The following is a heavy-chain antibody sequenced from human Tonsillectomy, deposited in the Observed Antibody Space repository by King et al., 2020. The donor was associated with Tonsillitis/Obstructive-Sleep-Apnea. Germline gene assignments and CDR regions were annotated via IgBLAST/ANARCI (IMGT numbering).Heavy chain of an antibody. V-gene: IGHV4-59*01. CDR3: ARDILGDSSGYYFGGDDAFDI. Sequence: VQLQESGPGLVKPSETLSLTCTVSGGSISSYYWSWIRQPPGKGLEWIGYIYYSGSTNYNPSLKSRVTISVDTSTNQFSLKLSSVTAADTAVYYCARDILGDSSGYYFGGDDAFDIWGQGTMVTVSS. CDR2: IYYSGST. J-gene: IGHJ3*02. D-gene: IGHD3-22*01. CDR1: GGSISSYY.